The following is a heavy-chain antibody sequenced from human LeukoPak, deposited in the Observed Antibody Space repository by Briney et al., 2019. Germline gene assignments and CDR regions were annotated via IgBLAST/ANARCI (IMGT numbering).Heavy chain of an antibody. Sequence: SETLSLTCIVSGGSISSYYWSWIRQPPGKGLEWIGEINHSGSTYYNPSLKSRVTISVDTSKNQFSLKLSPVTAADTAVYYCATSSGNYYYWGQGTLVTVSS. V-gene: IGHV4-34*01. CDR1: GGSISSYY. J-gene: IGHJ4*02. D-gene: IGHD1-26*01. CDR2: INHSGST. CDR3: ATSSGNYYY.